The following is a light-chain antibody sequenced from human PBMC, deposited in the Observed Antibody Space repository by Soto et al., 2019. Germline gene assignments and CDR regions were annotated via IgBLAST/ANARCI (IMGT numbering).Light chain of an antibody. Sequence: QSALTQPASVSGSTGQSITISCTGTSSDVGGYNYVSWYQQHPGKAPKLMIYEVSNRPSGVSDRFSGSKSGNTASLTISGLQAEDEADYYCSSSTSSNTLDVFGTGTKVTVL. J-gene: IGLJ1*01. CDR1: SSDVGGYNY. V-gene: IGLV2-14*01. CDR2: EVS. CDR3: SSSTSSNTLDV.